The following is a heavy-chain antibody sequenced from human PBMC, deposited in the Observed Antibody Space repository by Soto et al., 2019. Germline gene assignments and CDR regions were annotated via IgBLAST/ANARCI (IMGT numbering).Heavy chain of an antibody. Sequence: ASVKVSCKVSGYTLTELSMHWVRQAPGKGLEWMGGFDPEDGETIYAQKFQGRVTMTEDTSTDTAYMELSSLRSEDTAVYYCATYTGFLTPSWFDPWGQGTLVTVSS. CDR2: FDPEDGET. J-gene: IGHJ5*02. V-gene: IGHV1-24*01. CDR3: ATYTGFLTPSWFDP. D-gene: IGHD3-9*01. CDR1: GYTLTELS.